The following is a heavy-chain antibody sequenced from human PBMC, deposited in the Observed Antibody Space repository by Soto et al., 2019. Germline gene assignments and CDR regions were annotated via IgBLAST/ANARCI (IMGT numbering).Heavy chain of an antibody. V-gene: IGHV1-69*01. Sequence: QVQLVQSGAEVKKPGSSVKVSCKASGDTFSSYAISWVRQAPGQGLEWMGGIIPIFGTANYAQKFQGRVTITADESTSTAYMELSSLRSEYTAVYYCARGHSSSWSSPSGWFDPWGQGTLVTVSS. CDR1: GDTFSSYA. D-gene: IGHD6-13*01. J-gene: IGHJ5*02. CDR3: ARGHSSSWSSPSGWFDP. CDR2: IIPIFGTA.